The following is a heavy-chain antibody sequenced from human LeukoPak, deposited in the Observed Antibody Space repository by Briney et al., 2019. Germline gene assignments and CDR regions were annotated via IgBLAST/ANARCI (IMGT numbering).Heavy chain of an antibody. Sequence: GGSLRLSCAGSGDSWMHWVRQVPGRGLVWVSRIKTDGSSTSYADSVKGRFTISNDNAENTLYLQMNSLRAEDTAMYYCARGDGVIMNYWGQGTLVTVSS. CDR2: IKTDGSST. CDR3: ARGDGVIMNY. J-gene: IGHJ4*02. CDR1: GDSW. D-gene: IGHD3-10*01. V-gene: IGHV3-74*01.